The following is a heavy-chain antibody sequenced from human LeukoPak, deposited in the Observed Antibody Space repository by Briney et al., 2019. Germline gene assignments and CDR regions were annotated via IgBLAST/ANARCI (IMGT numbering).Heavy chain of an antibody. V-gene: IGHV3-7*01. J-gene: IGHJ6*03. CDR1: GFTFSSYW. D-gene: IGHD6-19*01. CDR2: IKQDGSEK. CDR3: ARVSYSSGWYLPYYYYYYMDV. Sequence: PGGSLRLSCAASGFTFSSYWMSWVRQAPGKGLEWVANIKQDGSEKYYVDSVKGRFTISRDNAKNSLYLQMNSLRAEDTAVYYCARVSYSSGWYLPYYYYYYMDVWGKGTTVTISS.